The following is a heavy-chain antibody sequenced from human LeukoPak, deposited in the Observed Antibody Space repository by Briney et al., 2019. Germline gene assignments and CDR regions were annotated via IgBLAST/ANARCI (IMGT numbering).Heavy chain of an antibody. D-gene: IGHD3-10*01. V-gene: IGHV4-59*08. CDR3: ARHGNYYGSGSYDWYFDY. Sequence: SETLSLTCTVSGGSISSYYWSWIRQPPGKGLVWIGYIYYSGSTNYNPSLKSRVTISVDTSKNQFSLKLSSVTAADTAVYYCARHGNYYGSGSYDWYFDYWGQGTLVTVSS. CDR1: GGSISSYY. CDR2: IYYSGST. J-gene: IGHJ4*02.